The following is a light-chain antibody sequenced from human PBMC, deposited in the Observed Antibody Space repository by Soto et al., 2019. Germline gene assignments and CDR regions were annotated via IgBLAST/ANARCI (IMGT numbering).Light chain of an antibody. J-gene: IGKJ2*01. Sequence: DIQMTQSPSSLSASVGDRVTITCRASQSIRSCVNWYQQKPGTAPKLLIYAASSLQSGIQSRFSGRGAGTDFTLTISSLHPEDFATYYCQQSYRTPLPFGQGTKLEIK. CDR2: AAS. CDR1: QSIRSC. CDR3: QQSYRTPLP. V-gene: IGKV1-39*01.